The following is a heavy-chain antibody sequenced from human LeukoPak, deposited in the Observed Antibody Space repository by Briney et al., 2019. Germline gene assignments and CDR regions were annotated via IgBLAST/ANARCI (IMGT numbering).Heavy chain of an antibody. CDR2: IIPILGTA. J-gene: IGHJ3*02. D-gene: IGHD4-17*01. V-gene: IGHV1-69*11. CDR3: ARDRRRVDYGDYRRRADAFDI. Sequence: GASVKVSCKASGGTFSSYAISWVRQAPGQGLEWMGRIIPILGTANYAQKFQGRVTITTDESTSTAYMELSSLRSEDTAVYYCARDRRRVDYGDYRRRADAFDIWGQGTMVTVSS. CDR1: GGTFSSYA.